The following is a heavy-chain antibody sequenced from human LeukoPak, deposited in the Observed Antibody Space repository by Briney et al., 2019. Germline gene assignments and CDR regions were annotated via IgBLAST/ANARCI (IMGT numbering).Heavy chain of an antibody. Sequence: PGGSLRLSCAASGFTFDDFAMHWVRQAPGKGLEWVSLISRDAGNTYYADSVEGRFTISRDNSKNFLYLQMNSLRTEDTALYYCVRDRASSGARQKIDYWGQGTLVTVSS. CDR2: ISRDAGNT. CDR1: GFTFDDFA. D-gene: IGHD6-19*01. V-gene: IGHV3-43*02. J-gene: IGHJ4*02. CDR3: VRDRASSGARQKIDY.